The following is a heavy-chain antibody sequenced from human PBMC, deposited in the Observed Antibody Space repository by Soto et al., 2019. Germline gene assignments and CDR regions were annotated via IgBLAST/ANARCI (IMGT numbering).Heavy chain of an antibody. D-gene: IGHD3-10*01. CDR2: ISGSGGST. V-gene: IGHV3-23*01. Sequence: EVQLLESGGGLVQPGGSLRLSCAASGFTFSSYAMSWVRQAPGKGLEWVSAISGSGGSTYYADSVKGRFTISRDNSKNTLYLQMNSLRAEXXXXXXXXXXXXXSYYGDYNWFDPWXXGTXXXVSS. CDR1: GFTFSSYA. CDR3: XXXXXXSYYGDYNWFDP. J-gene: IGHJ5*02.